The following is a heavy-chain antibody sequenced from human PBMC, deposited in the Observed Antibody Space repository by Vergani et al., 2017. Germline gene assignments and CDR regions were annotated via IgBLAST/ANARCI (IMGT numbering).Heavy chain of an antibody. CDR1: GFTFSSYG. CDR3: ARDHEAVVTPKGLGGGHY. V-gene: IGHV3-33*01. CDR2: IWYDGSNK. Sequence: QVQLVESGGGVVQPGRSLRLSCAASGFTFSSYGMHWVRQAPGKGLEWVAVIWYDGSNKYYADSVKGRFTISRDNSKNTLYLQMNSLRAEDTAGYYCARDHEAVVTPKGLGGGHYWGQGTLVTVSS. D-gene: IGHD4-23*01. J-gene: IGHJ4*02.